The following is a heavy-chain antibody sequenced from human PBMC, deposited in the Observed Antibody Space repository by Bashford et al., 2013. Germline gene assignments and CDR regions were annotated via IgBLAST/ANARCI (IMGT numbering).Heavy chain of an antibody. V-gene: IGHV1-2*02. D-gene: IGHD4-11*01. CDR3: ARKMTTDPNWFDP. J-gene: IGHJ5*02. Sequence: WVRQAPGRGLEWMGWINPDTGDTDYAQKFQGRVTMTRDTSISTAYMELSRLRSDDTAVYYCARKMTTDPNWFDPWGQGTLVTVSS. CDR2: INPDTGDT.